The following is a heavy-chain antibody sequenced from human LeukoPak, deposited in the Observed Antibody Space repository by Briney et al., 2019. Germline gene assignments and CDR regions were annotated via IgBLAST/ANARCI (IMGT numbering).Heavy chain of an antibody. J-gene: IGHJ5*02. CDR1: GGTFSSYA. Sequence: ASVKVSCKASGGTFSSYAISWVRQAPGQGLEWMGWISAYNGNTNYAQKLQGRVTMTTDTSTNTAYMELSSLRSEDTAVYYCARDDPLDKISSGWGPWGQGTLVTVSS. D-gene: IGHD6-19*01. CDR2: ISAYNGNT. V-gene: IGHV1-18*01. CDR3: ARDDPLDKISSGWGP.